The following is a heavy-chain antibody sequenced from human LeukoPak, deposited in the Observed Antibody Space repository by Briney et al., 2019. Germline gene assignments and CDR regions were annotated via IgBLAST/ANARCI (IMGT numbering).Heavy chain of an antibody. V-gene: IGHV4-4*07. CDR1: GESIKSFY. CDR2: IYTSGST. J-gene: IGHJ5*02. Sequence: SETLSLTCTVSGESIKSFYWSWIRQPAGKGLEWIGRIYTSGSTNYSPSLKSRVTMSVDTSKNQFSLKLSSVTAADTAVDSCARGSVRGEFDPWGHGTLVTVSS. D-gene: IGHD3-10*01. CDR3: ARGSVRGEFDP.